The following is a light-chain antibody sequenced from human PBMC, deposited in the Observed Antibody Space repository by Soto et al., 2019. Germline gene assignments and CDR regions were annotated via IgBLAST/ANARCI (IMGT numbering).Light chain of an antibody. CDR3: LLYYNGPYV. CDR2: DTT. Sequence: QAVVTQEPSLTVSPGGTVTLTCGSSTGAVTNGHYPYWFQQKPGQAPRTLIYDTTNRHSWTPARFSGSLLGGKAALTLSGAQPQDEDAYYCLLYYNGPYVFGTRTKVTV. CDR1: TGAVTNGHY. J-gene: IGLJ1*01. V-gene: IGLV7-46*01.